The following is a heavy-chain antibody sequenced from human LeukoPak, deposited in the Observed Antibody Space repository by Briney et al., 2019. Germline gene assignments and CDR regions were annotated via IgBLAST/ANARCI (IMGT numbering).Heavy chain of an antibody. Sequence: ASVKVSCKASGYTFTSYGISWVRQAPGQGLEWMGWISAYNGNTNYAQKLQGRVTMTTDTSTSTAYMELRSLRSDDTDVYYCGRNYYDSSGYYYVFRTGFDYWGQGTLVTVSS. J-gene: IGHJ4*02. CDR1: GYTFTSYG. D-gene: IGHD3-22*01. V-gene: IGHV1-18*01. CDR3: GRNYYDSSGYYYVFRTGFDY. CDR2: ISAYNGNT.